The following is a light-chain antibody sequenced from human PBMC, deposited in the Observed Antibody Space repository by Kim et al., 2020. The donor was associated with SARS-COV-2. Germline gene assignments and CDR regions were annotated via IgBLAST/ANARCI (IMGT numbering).Light chain of an antibody. CDR3: MLSYSDIYV. CDR1: TGAVTSGHY. V-gene: IGLV7-46*01. Sequence: PGGTDTLTCGSSTGAVTSGHYPTGFQQKPGQAPRTLIYDTNNKQSWTPARFSGSLLGDKGALTLSGAQPDDEAEYYCMLSYSDIYVFGSGTKVTVL. J-gene: IGLJ1*01. CDR2: DTN.